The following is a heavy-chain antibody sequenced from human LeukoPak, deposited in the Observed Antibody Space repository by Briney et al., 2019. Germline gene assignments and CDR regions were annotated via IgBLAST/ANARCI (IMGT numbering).Heavy chain of an antibody. CDR3: ARGSNSVYYFNVVAPYYFDY. J-gene: IGHJ4*02. CDR2: INPNSGGT. V-gene: IGHV1-2*06. CDR1: GYTFTGYY. D-gene: IGHD3-22*01. Sequence: ASVKVSCKASGYTFTGYYMHWVRQAPGQGLERMGRINPNSGGTNYAQKFQGRVTMTRDTSINTAYMDLSRLRSDDTAVYYCARGSNSVYYFNVVAPYYFDYWGQGTLVTVSS.